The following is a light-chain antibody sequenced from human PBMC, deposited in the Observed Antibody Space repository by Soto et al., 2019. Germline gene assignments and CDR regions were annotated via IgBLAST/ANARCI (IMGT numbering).Light chain of an antibody. J-gene: IGKJ5*01. CDR2: TAS. CDR3: QQRLDYPIT. CDR1: QGISPY. V-gene: IGKV1-9*01. Sequence: DIQLTQSPSFLSASVGDRVTITCRASQGISPYLAWYQQIPGRAPKLLIHTASTLQAGVPSRFSGSGSGTEFTLTLNSLQPEDFASYYCQQRLDYPITFGQGTRLEI.